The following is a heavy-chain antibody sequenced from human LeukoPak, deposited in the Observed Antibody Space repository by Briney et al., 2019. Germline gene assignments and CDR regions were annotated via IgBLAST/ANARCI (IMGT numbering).Heavy chain of an antibody. J-gene: IGHJ6*02. CDR3: AQEPYLHYYGMDV. D-gene: IGHD1-26*01. Sequence: GASVKVSCKASGYTFADYYMHWVRQAPGQGLEWMGWISPNSGGTNYAQKFRGRVTMTRDTSISTAYMELSSLRSDDTAVYYCAQEPYLHYYGMDVWGQGTTVTVSS. CDR1: GYTFADYY. V-gene: IGHV1-2*02. CDR2: ISPNSGGT.